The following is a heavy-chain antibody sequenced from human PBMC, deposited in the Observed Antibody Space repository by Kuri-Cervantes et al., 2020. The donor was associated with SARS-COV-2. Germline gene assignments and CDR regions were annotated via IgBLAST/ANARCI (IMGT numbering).Heavy chain of an antibody. D-gene: IGHD1-26*01. CDR3: ARDPDGSHFDY. V-gene: IGHV4-59*01. J-gene: IGHJ4*02. CDR1: GFTFSSYS. CDR2: IYYSGST. Sequence: ESLKISCAASGFTFSSYSMNWVRQAPGKGLEWIGYIYYSGSTNYNPSLKSRVTISVDTSKNQFSLKLSSVTAADTAVYYCARDPDGSHFDYWGQGTLVTVSS.